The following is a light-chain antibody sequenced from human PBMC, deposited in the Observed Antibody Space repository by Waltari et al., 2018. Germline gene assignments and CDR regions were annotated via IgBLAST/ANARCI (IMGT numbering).Light chain of an antibody. V-gene: IGKV1-33*01. CDR2: RAS. J-gene: IGKJ4*01. CDR1: QGISNW. CDR3: QQHDNSPLT. Sequence: DIQMTQSPSYLSASVGDRVKITCRASQGISNWLAWYQQKPGKAPKLLIYRASNLETGVPSRFSGSGSGTDFTLTISSLQPEDIATYYCQQHDNSPLTFGGGTKVEIK.